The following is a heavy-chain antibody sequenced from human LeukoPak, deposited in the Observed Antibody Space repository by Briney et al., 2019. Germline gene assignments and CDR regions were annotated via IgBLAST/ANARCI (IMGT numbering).Heavy chain of an antibody. CDR1: GYTFTSYG. J-gene: IGHJ3*02. CDR2: ISTYNGNT. CDR3: ARGGRDAFDI. Sequence: GASVKVSCKTSGYTFTSYGLNWVRQAPGQGLEWMGWISTYNGNTHYTQKLQDRVTVTTDTSTSTAYMELRSLRSDDTALYYCARGGRDAFDIWGQGTVVTVSS. V-gene: IGHV1-18*01. D-gene: IGHD3-10*01.